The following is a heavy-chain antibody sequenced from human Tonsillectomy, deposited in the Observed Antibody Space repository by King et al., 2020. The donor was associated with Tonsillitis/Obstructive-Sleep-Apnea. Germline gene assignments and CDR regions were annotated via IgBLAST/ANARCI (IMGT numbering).Heavy chain of an antibody. J-gene: IGHJ5*02. CDR2: IHYSGST. D-gene: IGHD5-24*01. Sequence: VQLQESGPGLVKPSQTLSLTCTVSGGSIGSGNYYWTWIRQHPGKGLEWIGYIHYSGSTYYNPSLKSRVTMSVDTSKTQFSLKLNDVTAADTAVYYWARVGDGTFVDLWGQGTLVTVSS. CDR3: ARVGDGTFVDL. CDR1: GGSIGSGNYY. V-gene: IGHV4-31*03.